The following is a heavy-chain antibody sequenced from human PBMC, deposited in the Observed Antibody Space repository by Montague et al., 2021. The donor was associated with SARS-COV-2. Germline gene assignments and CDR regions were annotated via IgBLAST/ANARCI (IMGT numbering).Heavy chain of an antibody. J-gene: IGHJ4*02. Sequence: SETLSLTRAVSGGSISSSNYWIWVRQPPGKGLEWIGEVYHGGRTXYNPPLKSRVTISVDKSKNQLSPKLSSVTAADTAVYYCARQGVFSYTMGESWGQGTLVTVSS. V-gene: IGHV4-4*02. CDR3: ARQGVFSYTMGES. CDR2: VYHGGRT. D-gene: IGHD1-26*01. CDR1: GGSISSSNY.